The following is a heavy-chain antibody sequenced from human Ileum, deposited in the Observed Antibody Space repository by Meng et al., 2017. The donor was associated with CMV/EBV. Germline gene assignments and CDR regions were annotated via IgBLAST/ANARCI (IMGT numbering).Heavy chain of an antibody. D-gene: IGHD5-24*01. V-gene: IGHV7-4-1*02. J-gene: IGHJ4*02. CDR2: IHTNPGNP. CDR1: GYTFMTSG. Sequence: KTAGYTFMTSGINWLREAPGQRLEWMGLIHTNPGNPTSAQDFTGRFVFSLDASVSTAYLQISGLRAEDTAVYYCTRGDGAHSAKFDHWGQGTLVTVSS. CDR3: TRGDGAHSAKFDH.